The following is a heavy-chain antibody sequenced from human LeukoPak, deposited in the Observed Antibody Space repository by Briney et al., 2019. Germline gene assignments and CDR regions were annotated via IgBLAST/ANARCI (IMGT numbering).Heavy chain of an antibody. CDR2: IKQDGSEK. CDR1: GFTFSSSW. V-gene: IGHV3-7*03. CDR3: ARDNPPDY. J-gene: IGHJ4*02. Sequence: GSLRLSCVASGFTFSSSWMSWVRQAPGKGLEWVANIKQDGSEKSYVESVRGRFTISRDNAKNSLYLQLNSLRAEDTALYYCARDNPPDYWGQGTLVTVS.